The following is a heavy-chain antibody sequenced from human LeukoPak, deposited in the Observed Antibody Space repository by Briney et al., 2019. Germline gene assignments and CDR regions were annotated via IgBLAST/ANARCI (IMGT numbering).Heavy chain of an antibody. Sequence: SETLSLTCAVYGGSFSGYYWSWIRQPPGKGLEWIGEINHSGSTNYNPSLKSRVTISVDTSKNQFSLELSSVTAADTAVYYCARGKCSSTSCYARGWFDPWGQGTLVTVSS. CDR1: GGSFSGYY. CDR2: INHSGST. V-gene: IGHV4-34*01. CDR3: ARGKCSSTSCYARGWFDP. D-gene: IGHD2-2*01. J-gene: IGHJ5*02.